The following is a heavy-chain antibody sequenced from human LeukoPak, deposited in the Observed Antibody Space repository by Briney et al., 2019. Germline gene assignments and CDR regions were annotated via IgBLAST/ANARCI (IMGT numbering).Heavy chain of an antibody. CDR2: IYYSGST. Sequence: SETLSLTCTVSGGSISSYYWSWIRQPPGKGLEWIGHIYYSGSTNYSPSLKSRVTISVDTSKNQFSLKLSSVTAADTAVYYCARLGLAGSAGRTYYFDYWGQGTLVTVSS. CDR3: ARLGLAGSAGRTYYFDY. D-gene: IGHD1-26*01. CDR1: GGSISSYY. J-gene: IGHJ4*02. V-gene: IGHV4-59*08.